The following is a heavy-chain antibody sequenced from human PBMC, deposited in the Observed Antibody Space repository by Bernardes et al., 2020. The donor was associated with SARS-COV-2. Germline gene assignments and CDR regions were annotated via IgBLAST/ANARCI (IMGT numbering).Heavy chain of an antibody. V-gene: IGHV5-51*01. Sequence: GESLKISCKGSGYTFSSYWIGWVRQMPGRGLEWLGIIYPGDYDTRYNPSFQGQITISADKAIKTAYLQWTSLKAWDNAIYYCARNYDYISYAFDIWGQGTMVTVSS. D-gene: IGHD3-16*01. CDR1: GYTFSSYW. CDR3: ARNYDYISYAFDI. J-gene: IGHJ3*02. CDR2: IYPGDYDT.